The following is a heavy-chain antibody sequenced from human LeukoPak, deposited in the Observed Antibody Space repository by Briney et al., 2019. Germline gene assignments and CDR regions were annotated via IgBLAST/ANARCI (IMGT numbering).Heavy chain of an antibody. CDR2: IKQDGSEK. D-gene: IGHD3-10*01. Sequence: GGSLRLSCAASGFTFSSYWMSWVRQAPGKGVEWVANIKQDGSEKYYVDSVKGRFTISRDNAKNSLYLQMNSLRAEDTAVYFCARIHEYGSDTYYYYGMDVWGKGTTVTVSS. V-gene: IGHV3-7*03. J-gene: IGHJ6*04. CDR1: GFTFSSYW. CDR3: ARIHEYGSDTYYYYGMDV.